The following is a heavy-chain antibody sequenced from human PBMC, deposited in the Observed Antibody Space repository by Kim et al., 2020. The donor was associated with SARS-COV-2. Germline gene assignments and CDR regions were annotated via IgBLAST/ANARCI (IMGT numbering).Heavy chain of an antibody. D-gene: IGHD2-15*01. CDR2: IIPIFGTA. Sequence: SVKVSCKASGGTFSSYAISWVRQAPGQGLEWMGGIIPIFGTANYAQKFQGRVTITADESTSTAYMELSSLRSEDTAVYYCAGGRIAVVVAAIFGGLVYWGQGTLVTVSS. CDR1: GGTFSSYA. V-gene: IGHV1-69*13. CDR3: AGGRIAVVVAAIFGGLVY. J-gene: IGHJ4*02.